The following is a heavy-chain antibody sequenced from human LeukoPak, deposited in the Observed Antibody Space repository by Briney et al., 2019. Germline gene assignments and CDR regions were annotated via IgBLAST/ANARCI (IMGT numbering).Heavy chain of an antibody. CDR1: GYTFTSYD. CDR2: MNPNSGNT. J-gene: IGHJ4*02. V-gene: IGHV1-8*01. CDR3: ARVNGHYGSGSP. D-gene: IGHD3-10*01. Sequence: ASVKVSCKASGYTFTSYDINWVRQAAGQGLEWMGWMNPNSGNTGYAQKFQGRVTMTRNTSISTAYMELSSLRSEDTAVYYCARVNGHYGSGSPWGQGTLVTVSS.